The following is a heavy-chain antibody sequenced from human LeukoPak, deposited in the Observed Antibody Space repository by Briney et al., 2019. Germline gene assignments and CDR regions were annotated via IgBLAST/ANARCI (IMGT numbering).Heavy chain of an antibody. CDR3: AREHYFYYMDG. V-gene: IGHV3-7*01. Sequence: PGGSLRLSCTASEMTFSSYWMSWVRQAPGKGLEWVANIKPDGSEKYYLDSVKGRFTFSRDNAENSLYLQMNSLRAEDTAVYYCAREHYFYYMDGWGKGTTVTVSS. J-gene: IGHJ6*03. CDR2: IKPDGSEK. CDR1: EMTFSSYW.